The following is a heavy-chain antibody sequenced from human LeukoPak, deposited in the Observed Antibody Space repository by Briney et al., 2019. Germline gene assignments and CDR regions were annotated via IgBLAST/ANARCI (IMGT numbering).Heavy chain of an antibody. CDR1: GSPFIGSF. V-gene: IGHV1-2*02. CDR2: INPISGDT. D-gene: IGHD1-14*01. J-gene: IGHJ2*01. Sequence: ASVKVSCKASGSPFIGSFLHWVRQAPGPGREWMGWINPISGDTNTAQKFQGRLTMTRDPSKTTAYMELSGLRPDDTALYYCARDRGTMIAVFGIYLDLWGRGTPVTVSS. CDR3: ARDRGTMIAVFGIYLDL.